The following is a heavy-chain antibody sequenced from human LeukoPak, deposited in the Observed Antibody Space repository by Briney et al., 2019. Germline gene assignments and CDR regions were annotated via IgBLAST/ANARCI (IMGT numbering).Heavy chain of an antibody. CDR2: INPNSGGT. Sequence: GASVKVSCKASGYTFTGYYMHWVRHAPGQGLEWMGRINPNSGGTNYAQKFQGRVTMTRDTSISTAYMELSRLRSDDTAVYYCATDLRHYDYVCGSQKGPNPNWGHGPLVTVSS. CDR1: GYTFTGYY. J-gene: IGHJ4*01. CDR3: ATDLRHYDYVCGSQKGPNPN. D-gene: IGHD3-16*01. V-gene: IGHV1-2*06.